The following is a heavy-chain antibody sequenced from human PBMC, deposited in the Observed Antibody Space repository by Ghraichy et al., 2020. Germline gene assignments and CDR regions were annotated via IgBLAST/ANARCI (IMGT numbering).Heavy chain of an antibody. D-gene: IGHD3-22*01. CDR2: IYYSGST. CDR1: GGSISSSSYY. V-gene: IGHV4-39*01. CDR3: ARHVEDYYDSSGYPDY. Sequence: SETLSLTCTVSGGSISSSSYYCGWLRQPPGKGLEWIGSIYYSGSTYYNPSLKSRVTISVDTSKNQFSLKLSSVTAADTAVYYCARHVEDYYDSSGYPDYWGQGTMVTVSS. J-gene: IGHJ4*02.